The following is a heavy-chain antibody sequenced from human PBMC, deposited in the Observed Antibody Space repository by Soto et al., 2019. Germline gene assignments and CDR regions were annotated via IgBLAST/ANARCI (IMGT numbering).Heavy chain of an antibody. Sequence: VQVLESGGGLVQPGGSLRLSCTASGSTFSRFFMSWVRQAPGGGLEWVFSISSSGDATYYADSVKGRFTMSRDNLKNTLCLDMKTLRAGQSTLYYGAKIGVIRNGYLSHTLGDYWGQGTLVTVSS. CDR2: ISSSGDAT. V-gene: IGHV3-23*01. D-gene: IGHD2-21*01. J-gene: IGHJ4*02. CDR3: AKIGVIRNGYLSHTLGDY. CDR1: GSTFSRFF.